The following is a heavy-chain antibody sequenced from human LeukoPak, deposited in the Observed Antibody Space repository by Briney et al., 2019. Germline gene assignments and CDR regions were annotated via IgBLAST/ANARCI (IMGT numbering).Heavy chain of an antibody. CDR3: ARDFLYGSYAFDI. V-gene: IGHV3-23*01. CDR1: GFTFSSYA. CDR2: ISGSGGST. Sequence: PGGSLRLSCAASGFTFSSYAMSWVRQAPGKGLEWVSAISGSGGSTYYADSVKGRFTISRDNSKNTLYLQMNSLRAEDTAVYYCARDFLYGSYAFDIWGQGTMVTVSS. J-gene: IGHJ3*02. D-gene: IGHD3-10*01.